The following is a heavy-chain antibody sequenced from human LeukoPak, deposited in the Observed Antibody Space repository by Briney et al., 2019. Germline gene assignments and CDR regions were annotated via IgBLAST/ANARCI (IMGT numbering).Heavy chain of an antibody. CDR3: ARDRYRYYYDSSGYYY. D-gene: IGHD3-22*01. V-gene: IGHV4-34*01. CDR1: GGSFSGYY. CDR2: INHSGST. Sequence: SETLSLTCAVYGGSFSGYYWSWIRQPLGKGLEWIGEINHSGSTNYNPSLKSRVTISVDTSKNQFSLKLSSVTAADTAVYYCARDRYRYYYDSSGYYYWGQGTLVTVSS. J-gene: IGHJ4*02.